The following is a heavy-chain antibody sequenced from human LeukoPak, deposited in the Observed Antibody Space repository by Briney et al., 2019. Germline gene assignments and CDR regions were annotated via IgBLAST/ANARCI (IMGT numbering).Heavy chain of an antibody. V-gene: IGHV4-39*01. CDR3: ARHRWLVAAMLDWFDS. CDR2: IYYSGNT. CDR1: GGSIISSSYY. D-gene: IGHD2-15*01. Sequence: SETLSLTCTVSGGSIISSSYYWGWIRQPPGKGLEWIGSIYYSGNTYHNPSLKSRVTIFVDTSKNQFSLKLSSVTAADTAVYYCARHRWLVAAMLDWFDSWGQGTLVTVSS. J-gene: IGHJ5*01.